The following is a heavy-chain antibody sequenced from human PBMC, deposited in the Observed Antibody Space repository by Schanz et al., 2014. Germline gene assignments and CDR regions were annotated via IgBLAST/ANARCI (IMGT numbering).Heavy chain of an antibody. Sequence: EVQLVESGGGLVQPGGSLRLSCAASGFTFSTYAMNWVRQAPGKGLEWVSGIGGSGDSTHYADSVKGRFIISRDNSKNTLYLQVNSLTAEDAAVYYSAKHVRSLTGNDYWGQGTLVTVSS. J-gene: IGHJ4*02. D-gene: IGHD3-9*01. CDR1: GFTFSTYA. CDR3: AKHVRSLTGNDY. CDR2: IGGSGDST. V-gene: IGHV3-23*04.